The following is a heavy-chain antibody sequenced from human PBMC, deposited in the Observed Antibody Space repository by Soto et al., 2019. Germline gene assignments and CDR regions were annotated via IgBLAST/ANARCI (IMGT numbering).Heavy chain of an antibody. CDR1: GFTFSGSA. J-gene: IGHJ4*02. D-gene: IGHD2-2*02. CDR2: IRSKANSYAI. V-gene: IGHV3-73*01. CDR3: TSGYCSSTSCYTDFDY. Sequence: GGSLRLSCAASGFTFSGSAMHWVRQASGKGLEWVGRIRSKANSYAIAYAASVKGRFTISRDDSKNTAYLQMNSLKTEDTAVYYCTSGYCSSTSCYTDFDYWGQGTLVTVSS.